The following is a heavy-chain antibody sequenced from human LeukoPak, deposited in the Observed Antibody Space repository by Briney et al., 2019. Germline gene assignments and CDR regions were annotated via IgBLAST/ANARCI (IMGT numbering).Heavy chain of an antibody. CDR1: GFTFSSYW. Sequence: GGSLRLSCAASGFTFSSYWMSWVRQAPGKGLEWGANIKQDGSEKCYVDSVKGRFTISRDNAKNSLYLQMNSLRAEDTAVYYCARVRQNWGGFNAFDIWGQGTMVTVSS. CDR3: ARVRQNWGGFNAFDI. J-gene: IGHJ3*02. D-gene: IGHD7-27*01. CDR2: IKQDGSEK. V-gene: IGHV3-7*01.